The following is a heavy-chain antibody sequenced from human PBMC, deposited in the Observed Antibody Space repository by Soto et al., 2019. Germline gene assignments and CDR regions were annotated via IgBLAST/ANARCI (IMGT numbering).Heavy chain of an antibody. Sequence: QVQLVQSGAEVKKPGASVKVSCKASGYTFTSYAMHWVRQAPGQSLEWMGWINAGNGNTKYSQKFQGRVTITRDTSASTAYMELSSLRSEDTAVYYCASTRLGWLATVHYYFDYWGQGTLVTVSS. V-gene: IGHV1-3*01. CDR1: GYTFTSYA. CDR3: ASTRLGWLATVHYYFDY. D-gene: IGHD5-12*01. CDR2: INAGNGNT. J-gene: IGHJ4*02.